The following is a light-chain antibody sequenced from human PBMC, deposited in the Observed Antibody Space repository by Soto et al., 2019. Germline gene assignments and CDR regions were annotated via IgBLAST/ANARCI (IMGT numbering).Light chain of an antibody. CDR3: QESYSTPYT. Sequence: DIQITQSPSSLSASLGDRVTITCRASQSIRTYLNWYQQKPGKAPKLLIYAASSLQSGVPSRFSGSGSGTDFTLTISSLQPEDFATYFCQESYSTPYTFGLGTKVDIK. V-gene: IGKV1-39*01. CDR2: AAS. CDR1: QSIRTY. J-gene: IGKJ2*01.